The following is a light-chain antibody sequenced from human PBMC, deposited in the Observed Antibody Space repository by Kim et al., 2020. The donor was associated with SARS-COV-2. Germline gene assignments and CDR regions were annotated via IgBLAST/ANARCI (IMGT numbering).Light chain of an antibody. Sequence: APGKTARITCGGNNIRSKSVNWYHQKPGQAPVLVIYYDSGRPSGIPERFSGSNSGNTATLTISRVEVGDEADYYCQVWDTTSEHVIFGGGTQLTVL. J-gene: IGLJ2*01. V-gene: IGLV3-21*04. CDR1: NIRSKS. CDR2: YDS. CDR3: QVWDTTSEHVI.